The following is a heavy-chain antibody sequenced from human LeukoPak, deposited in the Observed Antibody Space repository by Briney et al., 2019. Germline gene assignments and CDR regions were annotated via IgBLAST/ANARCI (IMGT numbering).Heavy chain of an antibody. CDR1: VGSIISYY. CDR3: ARSDVLTAYSMAL. CDR2: MYYSGAT. Sequence: SETLSLTCTVSVGSIISYYWSWIRQPPGKGLEWIGYMYYSGATNYNPSLKSRVTMSVDTSMTHFSLQLRSVTVADTAVYYCARSDVLTAYSMALWGQGTLVIVSS. D-gene: IGHD3-9*01. J-gene: IGHJ4*02. V-gene: IGHV4-59*08.